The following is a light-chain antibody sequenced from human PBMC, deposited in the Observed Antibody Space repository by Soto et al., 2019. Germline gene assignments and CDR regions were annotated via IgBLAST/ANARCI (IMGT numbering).Light chain of an antibody. CDR2: AAS. CDR1: QSISTY. J-gene: IGKJ2*02. V-gene: IGKV1-39*01. Sequence: DIQMTQSPSSLSASVGDRVTITCRASQSISTYLNWYQQKVGKAPKLLIYAASSLQRAVPSRFSGSGSGTDFPLTISSLQPEDFATYYCQQSYSTPRTFGQGTKLEIK. CDR3: QQSYSTPRT.